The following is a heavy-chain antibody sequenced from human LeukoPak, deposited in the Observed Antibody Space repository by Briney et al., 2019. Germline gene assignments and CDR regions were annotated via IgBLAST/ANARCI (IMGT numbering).Heavy chain of an antibody. CDR2: ISGSGGST. J-gene: IGHJ4*02. CDR3: AKGRGSVVVPAAIPFDY. D-gene: IGHD2-2*01. V-gene: IGHV3-23*01. CDR1: GFTFSSYA. Sequence: GGSLRLSCAASGFTFSSYAMSWVRQAPGKGLEWVSAISGSGGSTYYADSVKGRFTISRDNSKNTLYLQMNSLRAEDTAVYYCAKGRGSVVVPAAIPFDYWGQGTLVTVSS.